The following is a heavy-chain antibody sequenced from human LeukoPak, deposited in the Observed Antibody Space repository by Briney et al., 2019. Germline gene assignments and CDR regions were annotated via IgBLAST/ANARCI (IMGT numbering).Heavy chain of an antibody. Sequence: SETLSLTCTVSGGSISSSSYYWGWLRQPPGKGLEWIGSIYYSGSTYYNPSLKSRVTITVDTSKNQFSLKLSSVTAADTAVYYGASAALGYCSSTSCFTPHYFDYWGQGTLVTVSS. CDR1: GGSISSSSYY. J-gene: IGHJ4*02. V-gene: IGHV4-39*01. CDR2: IYYSGST. CDR3: ASAALGYCSSTSCFTPHYFDY. D-gene: IGHD2-2*01.